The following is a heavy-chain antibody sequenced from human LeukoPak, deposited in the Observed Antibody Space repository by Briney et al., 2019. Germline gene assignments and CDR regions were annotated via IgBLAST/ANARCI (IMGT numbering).Heavy chain of an antibody. D-gene: IGHD3-22*01. CDR3: AREPAYYYDSSGQGAFDI. CDR2: IHYSGST. V-gene: IGHV4-59*01. Sequence: PSETLSLTCTVSGGSISSYYWSWLRQPPGKGLEWIGYIHYSGSTNYNPSLKSRVTISVDTSKNQFSLKLSSVTAADTAVYYCAREPAYYYDSSGQGAFDIWGQGTMVTVSS. CDR1: GGSISSYY. J-gene: IGHJ3*02.